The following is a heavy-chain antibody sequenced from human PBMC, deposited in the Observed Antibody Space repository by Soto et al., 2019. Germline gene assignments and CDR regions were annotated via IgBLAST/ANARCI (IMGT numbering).Heavy chain of an antibody. J-gene: IGHJ4*02. CDR1: GFTFSSYG. CDR2: IWYDGSNK. V-gene: IGHV3-33*01. CDR3: ARERWLQLMAFDY. D-gene: IGHD5-12*01. Sequence: QVQLVESGGGVVQPGRSLRLSCAASGFTFSSYGMHWVRQAPGKGLEWVAVIWYDGSNKYYADSVKGRFTISRDNSKNTLCLQMNSLRAEDTAVYYCARERWLQLMAFDYWGQGTLVTVSS.